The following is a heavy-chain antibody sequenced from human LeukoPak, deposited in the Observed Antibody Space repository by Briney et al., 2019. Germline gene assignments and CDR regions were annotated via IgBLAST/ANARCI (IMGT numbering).Heavy chain of an antibody. CDR1: GFTFSSYS. D-gene: IGHD1-26*01. V-gene: IGHV3-21*01. CDR2: ISSSSSYI. Sequence: PGGSLRLSCAASGFTFSSYSMNWVRQAPGKGLEWVSSISSSSSYIYYADSVKGRFTISRDNAKNSLYLQMNSLRAEDTAVYYCASDPPWENDAFDIWGQGTMVTVSS. J-gene: IGHJ3*02. CDR3: ASDPPWENDAFDI.